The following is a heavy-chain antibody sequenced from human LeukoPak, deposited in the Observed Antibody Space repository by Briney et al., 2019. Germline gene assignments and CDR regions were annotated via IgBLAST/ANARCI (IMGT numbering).Heavy chain of an antibody. CDR2: IRNKANSYTT. CDR3: VRVGSLAFDI. CDR1: GFTFSDHY. V-gene: IGHV3-72*01. J-gene: IGHJ3*02. D-gene: IGHD3-10*01. Sequence: GGSLRLSCAASGFTFSDHYMDWVRQAPGKGLEWVGRIRNKANSYTTEYAASVKGRFTISRDDSKNSLSLQMNSLKTEDTAVYYCVRVGSLAFDIWGQGTMVTVS.